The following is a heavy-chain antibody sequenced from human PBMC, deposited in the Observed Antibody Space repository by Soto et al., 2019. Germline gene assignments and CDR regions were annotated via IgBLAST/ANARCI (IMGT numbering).Heavy chain of an antibody. Sequence: EVQVLESGGGLVQPGGSLRLSCAASGFTFSSYAMSWVRQAPGKGLEWVSAISGSGTSTYYADSVKGRFTISRDNSQNTFFLQINSLRDDDTAVYYCAKSTRVTPDAFDMWVQGTMVTVSS. CDR1: GFTFSSYA. CDR2: ISGSGTST. J-gene: IGHJ3*02. CDR3: AKSTRVTPDAFDM. V-gene: IGHV3-23*01. D-gene: IGHD4-4*01.